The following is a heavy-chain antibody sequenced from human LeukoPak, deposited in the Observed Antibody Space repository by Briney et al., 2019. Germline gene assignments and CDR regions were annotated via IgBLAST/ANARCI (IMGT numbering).Heavy chain of an antibody. Sequence: PSETLSLTCTVSGGSISSYYWSWIRQPAGKGLEWIGRFYTSGSTNYNPSLKSRVTMSVDTSKNHFSLKLSSVTAADTAVYYCARDPVVFGNNDAFDIWGQGTMVTVSS. D-gene: IGHD1/OR15-1a*01. V-gene: IGHV4-4*07. CDR2: FYTSGST. CDR1: GGSISSYY. J-gene: IGHJ3*02. CDR3: ARDPVVFGNNDAFDI.